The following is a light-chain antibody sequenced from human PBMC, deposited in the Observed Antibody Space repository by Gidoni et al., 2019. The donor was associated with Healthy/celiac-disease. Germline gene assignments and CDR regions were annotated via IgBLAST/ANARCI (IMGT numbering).Light chain of an antibody. CDR1: QDISNY. CDR3: QQYDNLLFIT. J-gene: IGKJ5*01. V-gene: IGKV1-33*01. CDR2: DAS. Sequence: DIQMTQSPSSLSASVGDRVTITCQASQDISNYLNWYQQKPGKAPKLLIYDASNLETGVPSRFSGSGSGTDFTFTISSLQPEDIATYYCQQYDNLLFITFGQXTRLEIK.